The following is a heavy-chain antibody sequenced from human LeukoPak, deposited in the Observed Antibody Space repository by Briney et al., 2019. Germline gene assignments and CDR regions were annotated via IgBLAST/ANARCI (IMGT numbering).Heavy chain of an antibody. J-gene: IGHJ5*02. Sequence: SETLSLTCTVSGYSISSGYYWGWIRPPPGKGLEWIGTIYNSGNTYYNPSLKSRVTISVDTSKNQFSLKLSSVTAADTAVYYCARDSATYCGGVSCYRARWFDPWGQGTLVTVSS. CDR1: GYSISSGYY. CDR3: ARDSATYCGGVSCYRARWFDP. D-gene: IGHD2-15*01. V-gene: IGHV4-38-2*02. CDR2: IYNSGNT.